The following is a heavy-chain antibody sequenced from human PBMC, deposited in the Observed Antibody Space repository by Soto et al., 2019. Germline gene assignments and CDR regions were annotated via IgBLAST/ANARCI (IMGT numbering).Heavy chain of an antibody. CDR2: IKSKADGGTT. CDR3: TTVGWY. D-gene: IGHD2-2*03. CDR1: GFTFSDYW. Sequence: GGSLRLSCAVSGFTFSDYWMSWVRQAPGKGLEWVGHIKSKADGGTTEYGEAVKGRFTISRDDSKNTLYLQMNSLKIEDTAVYYCTTVGWYWGQGNLVTVSS. J-gene: IGHJ4*02. V-gene: IGHV3-15*01.